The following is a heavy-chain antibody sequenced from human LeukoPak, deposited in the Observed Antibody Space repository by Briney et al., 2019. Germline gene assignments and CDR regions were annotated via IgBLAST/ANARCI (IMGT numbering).Heavy chain of an antibody. V-gene: IGHV1-69*01. D-gene: IGHD6-13*01. CDR3: ARVAPSSPSPFDY. CDR2: IIPIFGTA. CDR1: GGTFSSYA. J-gene: IGHJ4*02. Sequence: SVKVSCKASGGTFSSYAISWVRQAPGQGLEWMGGIIPIFGTANYAQKFQGRVTITADESTSTAYMELSSLRSEDTAVYYCARVAPSSPSPFDYWGQGTLVTVSS.